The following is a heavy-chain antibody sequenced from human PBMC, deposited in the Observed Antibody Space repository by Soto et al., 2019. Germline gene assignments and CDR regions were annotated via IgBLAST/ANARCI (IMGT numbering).Heavy chain of an antibody. D-gene: IGHD7-27*01. CDR3: ARGWGRIFDY. CDR2: INHSGST. V-gene: IGHV4-34*01. Sequence: QVQLQQWGAGLLKPSETLSLTCAVYGGSLSGYYWNWIRQPPGKGLEWIGEINHSGSTNYNPSLKXRVTISGDTSKNQFSLKLSSVTAADTAVYYCARGWGRIFDYWGQGMLVTVSS. J-gene: IGHJ4*02. CDR1: GGSLSGYY.